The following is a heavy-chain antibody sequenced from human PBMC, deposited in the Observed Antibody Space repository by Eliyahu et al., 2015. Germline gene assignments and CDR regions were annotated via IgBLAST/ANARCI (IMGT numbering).Heavy chain of an antibody. D-gene: IGHD4-23*01. Sequence: QVQLVESGGGVVQPGRSLXLSCAASGFIFSGSAMPXVRQAPGKGLEWVAIIWYDGSNQYYADSVKGRFTISRDNSKNTVSLQMNSLRGEDTAIYYCARDHDYSGNYLEDWGQGTLVAVSS. V-gene: IGHV3-33*01. CDR2: IWYDGSNQ. CDR3: ARDHDYSGNYLED. J-gene: IGHJ4*02. CDR1: GFIFSGSA.